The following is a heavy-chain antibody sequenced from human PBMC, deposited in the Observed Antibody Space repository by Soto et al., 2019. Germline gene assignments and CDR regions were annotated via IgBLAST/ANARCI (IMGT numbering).Heavy chain of an antibody. CDR3: ASEGNGYSNYLNNWFDP. Sequence: GASVKVSCKASGGTFSSYAISWVRQAPGQGLEWMGGIIPIFGTANYAQKFQGRVTITADKSTSTAYMELSSLRSEDTAVYYCASEGNGYSNYLNNWFDPWGQGTLVTVSS. J-gene: IGHJ5*02. D-gene: IGHD4-4*01. CDR1: GGTFSSYA. CDR2: IIPIFGTA. V-gene: IGHV1-69*06.